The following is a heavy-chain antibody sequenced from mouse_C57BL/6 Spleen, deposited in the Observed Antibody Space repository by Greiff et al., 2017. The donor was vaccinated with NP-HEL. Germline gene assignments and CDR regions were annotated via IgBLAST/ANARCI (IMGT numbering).Heavy chain of an antibody. D-gene: IGHD1-1*01. J-gene: IGHJ4*01. CDR1: GFTFSDYG. V-gene: IGHV5-17*01. CDR3: ARPGSSPYHAMDF. Sequence: EVKLEESGGGLVKPGGSLKLSCAASGFTFSDYGMHWVRQAPEKGLEWVAYISSGSSTIYYADTVKGRFTISRDNAKNTLFLQMTSLRSEDTAMYYCARPGSSPYHAMDFRGSGTSVTGSS. CDR2: ISSGSSTI.